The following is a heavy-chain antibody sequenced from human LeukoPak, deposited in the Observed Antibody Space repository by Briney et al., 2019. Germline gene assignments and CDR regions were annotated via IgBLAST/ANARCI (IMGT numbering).Heavy chain of an antibody. CDR2: IRSKANSYAT. V-gene: IGHV3-73*01. Sequence: GGSLRLSCAASGFTFSGSAMHWVRQASGKGLEWVSRIRSKANSYATAYAASVKGRFTISRDDSKNTAYLQMNSLKTEDTAVYYCTRLSGDGSGSYCDYWGQGTLVTVSS. D-gene: IGHD3-10*01. CDR3: TRLSGDGSGSYCDY. CDR1: GFTFSGSA. J-gene: IGHJ4*02.